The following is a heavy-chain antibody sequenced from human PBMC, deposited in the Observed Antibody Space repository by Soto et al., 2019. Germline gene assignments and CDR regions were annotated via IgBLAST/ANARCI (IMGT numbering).Heavy chain of an antibody. V-gene: IGHV1-69*01. Sequence: QVQLVQSGAEVQKPGSSVKVSCKASGGTFSSYAISWVRQAPGQGLEWMGGIIPIFGTANYAQKFQGRVTLTADESTSPAYMELSSLRSEDTAVYYCAKGDYYDSSGYSYVWSDAFDIWGQGTMVTVSS. CDR2: IIPIFGTA. CDR1: GGTFSSYA. J-gene: IGHJ3*02. CDR3: AKGDYYDSSGYSYVWSDAFDI. D-gene: IGHD3-22*01.